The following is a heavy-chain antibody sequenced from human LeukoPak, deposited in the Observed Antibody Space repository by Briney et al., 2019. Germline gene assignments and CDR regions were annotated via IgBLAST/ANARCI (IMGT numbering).Heavy chain of an antibody. D-gene: IGHD6-13*01. CDR3: ARDRSSWYEEYYYGMDV. Sequence: SETLSLTCTVSGGSISSGSYYWSWIRQPAGKGLEWIGCIYTSGSTNYNPSLKSRVTISVDTSKNQFSLKLSSVTAADTAVYYCARDRSSWYEEYYYGMDVWGQGTTVTVSS. CDR1: GGSISSGSYY. CDR2: IYTSGST. V-gene: IGHV4-61*02. J-gene: IGHJ6*02.